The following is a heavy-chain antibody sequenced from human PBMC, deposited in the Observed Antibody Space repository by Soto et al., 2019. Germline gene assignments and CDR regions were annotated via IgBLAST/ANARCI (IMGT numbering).Heavy chain of an antibody. D-gene: IGHD5-18*01. V-gene: IGHV5-10-1*01. CDR1: GYSFTSYW. J-gene: IGHJ3*02. CDR2: IDPSDSYT. Sequence: RGESLKISCKGSGYSFTSYWISWVRQMPGKGLEWMGRIDPSDSYTNYSPSFQGHVTISADKSISTAYLQWSSLKASDTAMYYCARRLVDTAMVWAAFDIWGQGTMVTVSS. CDR3: ARRLVDTAMVWAAFDI.